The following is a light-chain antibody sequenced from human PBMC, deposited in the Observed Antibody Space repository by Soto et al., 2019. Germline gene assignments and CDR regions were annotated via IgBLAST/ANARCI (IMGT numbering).Light chain of an antibody. J-gene: IGLJ1*01. CDR3: SSYTTSGTLV. CDR2: EVS. V-gene: IGLV2-14*01. CDR1: SSDIGEYNF. Sequence: QSALTQPASVSGSPGQSIPISCTGTSSDIGEYNFVSWYQQKPGKAPHLIIYEVSLRPSGVSSRFSGSKSGNTASLIISGLQTEDEADYYCSSYTTSGTLVFGTGTKVTVL.